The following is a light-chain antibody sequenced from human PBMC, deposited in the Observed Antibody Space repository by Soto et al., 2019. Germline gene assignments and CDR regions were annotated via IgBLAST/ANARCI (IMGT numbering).Light chain of an antibody. Sequence: DIQMTQSPSTLSASVGDRVTITCRASQSISSWLAWYQQKPGQAPKLLIYKASSIESGVPSRFSGSGSGTEITLTISRLQPDEFATYYRQQYNSYWTFGQGTKVDIK. J-gene: IGKJ1*01. V-gene: IGKV1-5*03. CDR1: QSISSW. CDR3: QQYNSYWT. CDR2: KAS.